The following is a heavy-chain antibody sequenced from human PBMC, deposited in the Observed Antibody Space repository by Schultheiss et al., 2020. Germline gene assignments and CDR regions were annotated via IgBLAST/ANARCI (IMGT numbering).Heavy chain of an antibody. V-gene: IGHV3-30-3*01. Sequence: TLTLSCAVSGVTVSNSWTNWFRRPAGKGVKWVAVISYYGSNKYYADSVKGRFTISRDNSKNTLYLQMNSLRAEDTAVYYCARRAVAGTDNFDYWGQGTLVTVSS. CDR2: ISYYGSNK. J-gene: IGHJ4*02. CDR3: ARRAVAGTDNFDY. D-gene: IGHD6-19*01. CDR1: GVTVSNSW.